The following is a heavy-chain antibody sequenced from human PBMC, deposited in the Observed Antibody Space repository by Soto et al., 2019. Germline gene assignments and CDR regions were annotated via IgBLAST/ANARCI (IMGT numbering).Heavy chain of an antibody. V-gene: IGHV3-15*01. CDR3: TTTRPGTNVFDN. J-gene: IGHJ3*02. CDR2: IRSKTDGGTT. D-gene: IGHD6-13*01. CDR1: GITFSNAW. Sequence: EVLLVESGGGLLEPGGSLRLSCEASGITFSNAWLNWVRQAPGKGREYIGRIRSKTDGGTTEYVAPVEGRFTISRDDSKNTMYLQMSGLKTEDTAVYYCTTTRPGTNVFDNWGQGTLVTVSS.